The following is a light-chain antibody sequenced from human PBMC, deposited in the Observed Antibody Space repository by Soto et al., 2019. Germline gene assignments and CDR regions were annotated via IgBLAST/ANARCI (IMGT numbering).Light chain of an antibody. Sequence: EIVMTQSPATLSVSPGERATLSCRASQSVSSNLAWYQQKPAQAPRLLIYGAFIRATGIPARFSGSGSGTEFTLTISSLQSEDFAVYYWQQYDYWPFTFGRGTKVDIK. V-gene: IGKV3D-15*01. CDR2: GAF. CDR3: QQYDYWPFT. J-gene: IGKJ3*01. CDR1: QSVSSN.